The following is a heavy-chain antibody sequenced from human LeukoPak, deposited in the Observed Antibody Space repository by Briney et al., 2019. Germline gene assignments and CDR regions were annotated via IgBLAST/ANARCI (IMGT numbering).Heavy chain of an antibody. CDR3: ARVDSGTYYMPFDY. CDR2: IYHSGTT. V-gene: IGHV4-59*01. CDR1: GGSLIPYY. Sequence: SETLSLTCTVSGGSLIPYYWSWIRQPPGKGLEWIGYIYHSGTTNYSPPLKGRATLSVDTSKNQISLRLSSVTAADTAVYFCARVDSGTYYMPFDYWGQGSLVTVSS. J-gene: IGHJ4*02. D-gene: IGHD1-26*01.